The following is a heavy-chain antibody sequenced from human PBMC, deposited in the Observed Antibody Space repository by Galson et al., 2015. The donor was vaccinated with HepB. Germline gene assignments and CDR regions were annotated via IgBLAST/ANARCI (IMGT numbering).Heavy chain of an antibody. CDR1: GGTFSSYA. Sequence: SVKVSCKASGGTFSSYAISWVRQAPGQGLEWMGGIIPIFGTANYAQKFQGRVTITADESTSTAYMELSSLRSEDTAVYYCARRGLGVVPAANGAFDIWGQGTMVTVSS. D-gene: IGHD2-2*01. J-gene: IGHJ3*02. CDR3: ARRGLGVVPAANGAFDI. V-gene: IGHV1-69*13. CDR2: IIPIFGTA.